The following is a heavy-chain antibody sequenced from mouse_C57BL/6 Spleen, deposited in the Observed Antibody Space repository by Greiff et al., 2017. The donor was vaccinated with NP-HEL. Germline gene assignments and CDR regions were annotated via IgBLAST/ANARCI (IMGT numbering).Heavy chain of an antibody. CDR1: GYAFSSYW. Sequence: VKLVESGAELVKPGASVKISCKASGYAFSSYWMNWVKQRPGKGLEWIGQIYPGDGATNYNGKFKGKATLTADKSSSTAYMQLSSLTSEDSAVYFCARSPYYYGLYAMDYWGQGTSVTVSS. J-gene: IGHJ4*01. CDR3: ARSPYYYGLYAMDY. CDR2: IYPGDGAT. D-gene: IGHD1-1*01. V-gene: IGHV1-80*01.